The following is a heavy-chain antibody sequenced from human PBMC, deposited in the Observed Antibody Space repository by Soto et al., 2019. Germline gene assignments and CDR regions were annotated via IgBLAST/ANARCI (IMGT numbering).Heavy chain of an antibody. CDR3: ARSLVSYYYDSSGYYPYFDY. Sequence: QVQLVQSGAEVKKPGSSVKVSCKASGGTVSSYAISWVRQAPGQGLEWMGGIIPIFGTANYAQKFQGRVTITADKSTSTAYMELSSLRSEDTAVYYCARSLVSYYYDSSGYYPYFDYWGQGTLVTVSS. CDR1: GGTVSSYA. V-gene: IGHV1-69*06. J-gene: IGHJ4*02. CDR2: IIPIFGTA. D-gene: IGHD3-22*01.